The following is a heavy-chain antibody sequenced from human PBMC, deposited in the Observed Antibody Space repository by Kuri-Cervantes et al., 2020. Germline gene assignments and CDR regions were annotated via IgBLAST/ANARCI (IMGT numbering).Heavy chain of an antibody. V-gene: IGHV3-11*04. J-gene: IGHJ6*02. CDR1: GFTFSDYY. D-gene: IGHD2-2*01. Sequence: GESLKISCAASGFTFSDYYMSWIRQAPGKGLEWVSYISSSGSTIYYADSVKGRFTISRDNAKNSLYLQMNSLRAEDTAVYYCLVPAATSWPLDVWGQGTTVTVSS. CDR2: ISSSGSTI. CDR3: LVPAATSWPLDV.